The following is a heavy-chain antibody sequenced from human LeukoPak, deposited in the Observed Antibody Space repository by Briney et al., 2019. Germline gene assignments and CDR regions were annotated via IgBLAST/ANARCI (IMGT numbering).Heavy chain of an antibody. CDR2: ISGSSGTI. CDR3: AKSPTGTTSWFDP. D-gene: IGHD1-7*01. V-gene: IGHV3-11*01. CDR1: GFTFSDYY. J-gene: IGHJ5*02. Sequence: GGSLRLSCAASGFTFSDYYMSWIRQAPGKGLEWVSYISGSSGTIYYGDSVKGRFSISRDNAKNSLYLQMNSLRAEDTAVYYCAKSPTGTTSWFDPWGQGTLVTVSS.